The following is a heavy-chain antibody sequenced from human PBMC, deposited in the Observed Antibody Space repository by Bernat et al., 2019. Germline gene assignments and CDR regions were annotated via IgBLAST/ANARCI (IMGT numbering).Heavy chain of an antibody. CDR2: IYYSGSS. D-gene: IGHD4-23*01. CDR3: ARLLGGYYYYGMDV. Sequence: QLQLQESGPGLVKPSETLSLTCTVSGGSISSSSYYWGWIRQPPGKGLGWIGNIYYSGSSYYNPSLKSRVTISVDTSKNQFSLKLSSVTAADTAVYYCARLLGGYYYYGMDVWGQGTTVTVSS. CDR1: GGSISSSSYY. V-gene: IGHV4-39*01. J-gene: IGHJ6*02.